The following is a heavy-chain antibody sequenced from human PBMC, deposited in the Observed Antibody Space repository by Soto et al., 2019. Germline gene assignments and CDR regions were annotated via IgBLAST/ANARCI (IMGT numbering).Heavy chain of an antibody. CDR3: AKITGSNDYYYYYGMDV. CDR2: ISGSGGST. Sequence: GGSLRLSCAASGFTFSSYAMSWVRQAPGKGLEWVSAISGSGGSTYYADSVKGRFTISRDNSKNTLNLQMNSLRAEDTAVYYCAKITGSNDYYYYYGMDVWGQGTTVTVSS. V-gene: IGHV3-23*01. CDR1: GFTFSSYA. D-gene: IGHD1-20*01. J-gene: IGHJ6*02.